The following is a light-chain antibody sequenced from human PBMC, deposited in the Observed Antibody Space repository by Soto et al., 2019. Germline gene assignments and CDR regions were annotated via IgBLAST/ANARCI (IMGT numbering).Light chain of an antibody. CDR3: QQYGSSHPRT. Sequence: ILLTQSPCTLSLSPGERATLSCRASQSVSSSYLAWYQQKPGQAPRLLIYDASNRATGIPVRFSGSGSGTDYTLTVSSLEHEDFAVYYCQQYGSSHPRTFGQGTKVDIK. V-gene: IGKV3-20*01. CDR1: QSVSSSY. J-gene: IGKJ1*01. CDR2: DAS.